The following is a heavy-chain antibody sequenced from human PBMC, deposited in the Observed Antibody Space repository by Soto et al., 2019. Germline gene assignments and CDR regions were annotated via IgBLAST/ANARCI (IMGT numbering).Heavy chain of an antibody. CDR3: ARDRGHRITSTCYFEADY. CDR1: GYTFTNYG. D-gene: IGHD2-2*01. V-gene: IGHV1-18*01. Sequence: ASVKVSCKASGYTFTNYGISWVRQAPGQGLEWMGWISTYNTNTNYAQKFQGRVTMATDTSTSTVYMEMRSLTFDDTAVYYCARDRGHRITSTCYFEADYWGQGTLVTVSS. CDR2: ISTYNTNT. J-gene: IGHJ4*02.